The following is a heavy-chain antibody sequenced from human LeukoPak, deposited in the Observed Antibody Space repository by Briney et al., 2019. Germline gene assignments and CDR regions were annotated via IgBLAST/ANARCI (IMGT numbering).Heavy chain of an antibody. Sequence: GGSLRLSCVASGFTFRSYVMNWVRQAPGKGLEWVACIRYDGSNKYYADSVKGRFTISRDNPKNTLYLQMNSLRAEDTAVYYCAKDRTAAGDYEDYWGQGTLVTVSS. J-gene: IGHJ4*02. V-gene: IGHV3-30*02. CDR3: AKDRTAAGDYEDY. D-gene: IGHD6-13*01. CDR1: GFTFRSYV. CDR2: IRYDGSNK.